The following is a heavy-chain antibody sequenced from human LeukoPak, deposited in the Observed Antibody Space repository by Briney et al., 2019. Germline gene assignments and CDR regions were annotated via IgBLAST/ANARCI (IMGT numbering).Heavy chain of an antibody. J-gene: IGHJ4*02. CDR1: GGSITSSSYY. D-gene: IGHD6-13*01. V-gene: IGHV4-39*07. CDR2: INHSGST. Sequence: SETLSLTCTVSGGSITSSSYYWGWIRQPPGKGLEWIGEINHSGSTNYNPSLKSRVTISVDTSKNQFSLKLSSVTAADTAVYYCARAYSSSWYVDVRVLDYWGQGTLVTVSS. CDR3: ARAYSSSWYVDVRVLDY.